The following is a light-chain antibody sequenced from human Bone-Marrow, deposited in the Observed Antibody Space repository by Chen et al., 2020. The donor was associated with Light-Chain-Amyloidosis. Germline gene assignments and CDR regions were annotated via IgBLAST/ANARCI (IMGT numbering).Light chain of an antibody. CDR1: QTISSNY. Sequence: EIVLTQSPGPLSLSPGEGANLSCRASQTISSNYLTWYQQKFGQAPRLLIYGSSSRATGIPDRFTGSGSGTDFTLTINRLEPEDFARYYCQQYGTSPLTVGGGTKVEIK. CDR3: QQYGTSPLT. V-gene: IGKV3-20*01. J-gene: IGKJ4*01. CDR2: GSS.